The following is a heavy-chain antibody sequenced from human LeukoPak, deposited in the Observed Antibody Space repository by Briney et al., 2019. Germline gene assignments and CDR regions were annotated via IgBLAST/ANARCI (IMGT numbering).Heavy chain of an antibody. CDR3: ARVYYDSNGYWFDY. Sequence: PSETLSLTCTVSGGSISGYYWSWIRQSPGKGLEWIGYMYYTGSRNYNPPLESRVTISIDTSKNQFSLNLISVTAADTAFYYCARVYYDSNGYWFDYWGPGTLVTVSS. CDR1: GGSISGYY. D-gene: IGHD3-22*01. V-gene: IGHV4-59*01. J-gene: IGHJ4*02. CDR2: MYYTGSR.